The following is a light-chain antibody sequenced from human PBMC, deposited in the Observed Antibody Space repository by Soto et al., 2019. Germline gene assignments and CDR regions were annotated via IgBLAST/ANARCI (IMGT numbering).Light chain of an antibody. J-gene: IGKJ1*01. CDR1: QSISFN. V-gene: IGKV3-15*01. CDR2: IAS. Sequence: EIGITQSPAALSVSPGERVTLSCRASQSISFNLAWYQQKPGQAPRLLIYIASTRAAGIPARFSGSGSGTEFTLTISSLQSEDSAIYYCQQYNNWPSWTFGQGTKVDIK. CDR3: QQYNNWPSWT.